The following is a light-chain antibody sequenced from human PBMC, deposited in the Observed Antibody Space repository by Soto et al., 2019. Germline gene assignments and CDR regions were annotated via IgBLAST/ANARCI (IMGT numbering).Light chain of an antibody. CDR3: SSYTSSSTVV. Sequence: QSVLTQPASVSGSPGQSITISCTGTTSDVGGYNLVSWYQHHPGKAPRLMIYEVSNRPSGISTRFSGSKSANTASLTISGLQAEDEADYYCSSYTSSSTVVFGGGTKLTVL. CDR2: EVS. CDR1: TSDVGGYNL. J-gene: IGLJ2*01. V-gene: IGLV2-14*01.